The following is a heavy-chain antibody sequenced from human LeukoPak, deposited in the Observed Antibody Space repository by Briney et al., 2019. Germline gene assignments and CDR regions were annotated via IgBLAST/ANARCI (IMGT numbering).Heavy chain of an antibody. CDR2: ISYDGSYE. J-gene: IGHJ4*02. CDR1: GFPFSSYP. D-gene: IGHD5-18*01. CDR3: ASATTAMVDY. V-gene: IGHV3-30*01. Sequence: QSGGSLRLSCAASGFPFSSYPMHWVRQAPGKGLEWVAVISYDGSYENYADSVKGRFTISRDNSKSTLYLQMNSLRAEDTAVYFCASATTAMVDYWGQGTLVTVSS.